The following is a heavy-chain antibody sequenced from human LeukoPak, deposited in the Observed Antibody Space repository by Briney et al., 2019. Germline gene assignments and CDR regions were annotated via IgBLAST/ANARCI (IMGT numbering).Heavy chain of an antibody. CDR2: IKGDGSEK. V-gene: IGHV3-7*01. D-gene: IGHD3-22*01. Sequence: PGGSLRLSCAASEFTFSSYWMCWVRQAPGKWLEWVANIKGDGSEKYYVDSVKGRFTISRDNAKNSLYLQMNSLRVEDTALYYCARMGSSGYYEYWGQGTQVTVSS. J-gene: IGHJ4*02. CDR3: ARMGSSGYYEY. CDR1: EFTFSSYW.